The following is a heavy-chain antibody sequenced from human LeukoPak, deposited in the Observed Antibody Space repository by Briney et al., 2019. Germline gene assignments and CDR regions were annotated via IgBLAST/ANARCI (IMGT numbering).Heavy chain of an antibody. J-gene: IGHJ4*02. Sequence: GGSLRLSCVASGFTFSSYGMSWVRQAPGKGLEWVSAISGSGGSTYYADSVKGRFTISRDNSKNTLYLQMNSLRAEDTAVYYCAKDRAVGAARRSFDYWGQGTLVTVSS. CDR2: ISGSGGST. V-gene: IGHV3-23*01. CDR1: GFTFSSYG. CDR3: AKDRAVGAARRSFDY. D-gene: IGHD1-26*01.